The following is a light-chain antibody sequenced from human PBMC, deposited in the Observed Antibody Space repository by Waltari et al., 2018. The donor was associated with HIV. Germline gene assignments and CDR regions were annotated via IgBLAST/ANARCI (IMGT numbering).Light chain of an antibody. CDR1: KLGDKY. CDR3: QAWDSSTVV. V-gene: IGLV3-1*01. CDR2: QDS. Sequence: SYELTQPPSVSVSPGQTASITSTGDKLGDKYACWYKQKPGQSPVLVIYQDSKRTSGIPERFSGSNSGNTATLTISGTQTLDEADYYCQAWDSSTVVFGGGTKLTVL. J-gene: IGLJ2*01.